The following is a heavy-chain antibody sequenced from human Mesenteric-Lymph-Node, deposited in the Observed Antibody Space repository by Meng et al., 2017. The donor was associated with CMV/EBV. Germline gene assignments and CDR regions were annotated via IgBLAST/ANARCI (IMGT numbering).Heavy chain of an antibody. V-gene: IGHV1-18*01. CDR2: ISAYNGNT. Sequence: ASVKVSCKASGYTFTSYGISWVRQAPGQGLEWMGWISAYNGNTNYAQKLQGRVTMTRDTSITTAYMELSGLTSDDTAIYYCARGHDTGYVDPWGQGTTVTVSS. CDR3: ARGHDTGYVDP. CDR1: GYTFTSYG. J-gene: IGHJ5*02. D-gene: IGHD3-16*01.